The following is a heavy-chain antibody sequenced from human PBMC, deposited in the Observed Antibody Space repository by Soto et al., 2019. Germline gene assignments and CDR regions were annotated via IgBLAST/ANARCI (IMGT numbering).Heavy chain of an antibody. CDR1: GFTFSSYG. D-gene: IGHD1-1*01. Sequence: GGSLRLSCAASGFTFSSYGMHWVRQAPGKGLEWVAVIWYDGSNKYYADSVKGRFTISRDNSKNTLYLQMNSLRADDTAVYYCARAGTTMAPGDYWGQGTLVTVSS. CDR3: ARAGTTMAPGDY. CDR2: IWYDGSNK. J-gene: IGHJ4*02. V-gene: IGHV3-33*01.